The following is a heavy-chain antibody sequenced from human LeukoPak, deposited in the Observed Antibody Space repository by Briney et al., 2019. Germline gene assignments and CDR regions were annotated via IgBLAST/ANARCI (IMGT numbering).Heavy chain of an antibody. CDR1: GFTFSSYA. Sequence: GGSLRLSCAASGFTFSSYAMSWVRQAPGKGLEWVSAISGSGGSTYYADSVKGRFTISRDNSKNTLYLQMNSLRAEDTAVYYCAKLGSKGGYSYGYVDYWGQGTLVTVSS. CDR2: ISGSGGST. V-gene: IGHV3-23*01. CDR3: AKLGSKGGYSYGYVDY. J-gene: IGHJ4*02. D-gene: IGHD5-18*01.